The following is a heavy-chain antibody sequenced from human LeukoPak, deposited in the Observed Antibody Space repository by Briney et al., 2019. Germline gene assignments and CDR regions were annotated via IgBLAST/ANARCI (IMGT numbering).Heavy chain of an antibody. V-gene: IGHV3-49*03. CDR3: TRDQKVQLWPPYYYYYYMDV. CDR2: IRSKAYGGTT. D-gene: IGHD5-18*01. Sequence: GGSLRLSCTPSGFTFGDYAMSWFRQAPGKGLEWVGFIRSKAYGGTTEYAASVKGRFTISRDDSKSIAYLQMNSLTTEDTAVYYCTRDQKVQLWPPYYYYYYMDVWGKGTTVTVSS. J-gene: IGHJ6*03. CDR1: GFTFGDYA.